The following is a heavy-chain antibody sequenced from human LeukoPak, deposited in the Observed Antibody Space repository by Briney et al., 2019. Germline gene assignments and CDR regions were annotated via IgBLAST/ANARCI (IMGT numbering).Heavy chain of an antibody. Sequence: GGSLRLSCAASGFTFNSYNMNWVRQAPGKGLEWVSSISSSSYMYYAESVKGRFTISRDNAKNSLYLQMNSLRVEDTAVYYCARDVGSDSSGGYYHYFDDWGQGTLVTVSS. V-gene: IGHV3-21*01. CDR3: ARDVGSDSSGGYYHYFDD. J-gene: IGHJ4*02. CDR1: GFTFNSYN. D-gene: IGHD3-22*01. CDR2: ISSSSYM.